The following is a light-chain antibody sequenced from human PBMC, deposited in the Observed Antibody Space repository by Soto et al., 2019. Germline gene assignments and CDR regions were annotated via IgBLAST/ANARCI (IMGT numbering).Light chain of an antibody. J-gene: IGKJ1*01. Sequence: DTQMTQSPSTLSASVEDRFTITCRASQNINKWLAWYQQKPGKDPXXLIYGASNLASGVPSRFSGSGSGTEFTLTIDSLHPDDYATDYCQQYNYLWAFGQGTKVDIK. CDR1: QNINKW. CDR2: GAS. V-gene: IGKV1-5*01. CDR3: QQYNYLWA.